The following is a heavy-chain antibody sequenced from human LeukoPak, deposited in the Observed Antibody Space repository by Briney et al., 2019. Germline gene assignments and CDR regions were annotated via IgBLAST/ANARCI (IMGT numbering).Heavy chain of an antibody. V-gene: IGHV1-69*01. CDR2: IIPIFGTA. CDR3: ASDGRDLVVVPAAGEDWFDP. CDR1: GGTFSSYA. J-gene: IGHJ5*02. D-gene: IGHD2-2*01. Sequence: AAVKVSCKASGGTFSSYAISWVRQAPGQGLEWVGGIIPIFGTAIYAKKFKGRVTITADDSTSTAYMDLSSLRSEDTAVYYCASDGRDLVVVPAAGEDWFDPWGQGTLVTVSS.